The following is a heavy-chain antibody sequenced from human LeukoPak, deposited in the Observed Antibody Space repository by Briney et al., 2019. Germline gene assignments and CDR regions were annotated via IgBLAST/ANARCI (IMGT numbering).Heavy chain of an antibody. V-gene: IGHV4-59*01. CDR3: ARESPRSGYYYGDDAFDL. J-gene: IGHJ3*01. CDR1: GGSITSDY. D-gene: IGHD3-22*01. CDR2: IENSGRT. Sequence: SETLSLTCIVSGGSITSDYWSWIRQPPGKGLEGIGYIENSGRTEYNPSLMSRITISVDTSKIQFSLMLSPVTAADTAVYYCARESPRSGYYYGDDAFDLWGQGTMVTVSS.